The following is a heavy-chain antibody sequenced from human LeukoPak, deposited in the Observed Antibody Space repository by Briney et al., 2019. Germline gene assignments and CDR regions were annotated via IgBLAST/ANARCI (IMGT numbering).Heavy chain of an antibody. Sequence: SQTLSLTCTVSGGSISSGGYYWSWIRQNPGKGLEWIGYIYYSGSTYYNPSLKSRVTISVDTSKNQFSLRLSSVTAADTAMYYCARRVPSGFVDSWGQGTLVTVSS. V-gene: IGHV4-31*03. CDR3: ARRVPSGFVDS. J-gene: IGHJ4*02. CDR2: IYYSGST. CDR1: GGSISSGGYY. D-gene: IGHD5-12*01.